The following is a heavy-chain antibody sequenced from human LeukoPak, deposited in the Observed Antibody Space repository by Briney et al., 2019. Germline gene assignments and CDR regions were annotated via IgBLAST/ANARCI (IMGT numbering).Heavy chain of an antibody. D-gene: IGHD4-17*01. V-gene: IGHV3-23*01. CDR2: TSSSDAGT. CDR3: AKDPNGDYVGAFDF. J-gene: IGHJ3*01. Sequence: GGSLRLSCAASGFALSSYAMSWVRQAPGKGLEWVSATSSSDAGTYHAESVRGRFTISRDNSKNTLYLQMNSLRADDTAVYYCAKDPNGDYVGAFDFWGRGTMVTVSS. CDR1: GFALSSYA.